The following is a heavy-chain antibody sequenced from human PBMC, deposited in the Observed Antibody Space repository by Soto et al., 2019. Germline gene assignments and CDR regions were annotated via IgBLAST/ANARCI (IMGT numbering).Heavy chain of an antibody. Sequence: GETLKISCKGSGDSFTSYWIGWVRQMPGKGLEWMGIIYPDDSDTRYSPSFQGQVTIPADKSISTAYLQWSTLKASDTAMYYCARHGIAALQLYYYGMDVWGQGTPVTVSS. J-gene: IGHJ6*02. CDR2: IYPDDSDT. CDR1: GDSFTSYW. D-gene: IGHD6-6*01. V-gene: IGHV5-51*01. CDR3: ARHGIAALQLYYYGMDV.